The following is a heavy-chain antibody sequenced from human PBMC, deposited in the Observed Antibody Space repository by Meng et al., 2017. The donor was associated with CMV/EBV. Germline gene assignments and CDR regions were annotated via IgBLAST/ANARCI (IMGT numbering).Heavy chain of an antibody. CDR1: GFTFSSYG. CDR3: ARDASGDY. CDR2: IRYDGSNK. Sequence: GESLKISCAASGFTFSSYGMHWVRQAPGKGLEWVAFIRYDGSNKYYADSVKGRFTISRDNSKNTLYLQMNSLRAEDTAVYYCARDASGDYWGQGTLVTVSS. J-gene: IGHJ4*02. V-gene: IGHV3-30*02. D-gene: IGHD3-10*01.